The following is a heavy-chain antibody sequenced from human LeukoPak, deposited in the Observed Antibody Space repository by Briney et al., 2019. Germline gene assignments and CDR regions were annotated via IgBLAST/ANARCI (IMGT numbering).Heavy chain of an antibody. CDR2: ISAYNGNT. V-gene: IGHV1-18*01. CDR1: GGTFISYA. Sequence: ASVKVSCKASGGTFISYAISWVRQAPGQGLEWMGWISAYNGNTNYAQKLQGRVTMTTDTSTSTAYMELRSLRSDDTAVYYCARGLYDFWSGYIFDYWGQGTLVTVSS. J-gene: IGHJ4*02. CDR3: ARGLYDFWSGYIFDY. D-gene: IGHD3-3*01.